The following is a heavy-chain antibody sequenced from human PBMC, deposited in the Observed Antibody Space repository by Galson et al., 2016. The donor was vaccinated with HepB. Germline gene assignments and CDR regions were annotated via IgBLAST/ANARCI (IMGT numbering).Heavy chain of an antibody. CDR1: GFTVSSYY. D-gene: IGHD2-21*02. CDR2: FYSGGST. Sequence: SLRLSCAASGFTVSSYYMSWVRQAPGKGLEWVSVFYSGGSTYYADSVKGRFTISRDNSKNTLYLQMNSLRAEDTAVYYCARDRGAVTGDAFDILGQGTMVTVSS. CDR3: ARDRGAVTGDAFDI. V-gene: IGHV3-53*01. J-gene: IGHJ3*02.